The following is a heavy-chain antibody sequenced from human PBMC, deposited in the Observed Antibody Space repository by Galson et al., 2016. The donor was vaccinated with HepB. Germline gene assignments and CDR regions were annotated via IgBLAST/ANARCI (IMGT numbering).Heavy chain of an antibody. CDR1: VDSVSSNSAA. V-gene: IGHV6-1*01. J-gene: IGHJ6*02. Sequence: CAISVDSVSSNSAAWNWIRQSPSRGLEWLGRTYYGSKWYNDYAVSVKSRIIVNPDTSKNQFSLQLNSVTPEDTAVYYCVEQRKGAPYGMDVWGQGTTVTVSS. CDR3: VEQRKGAPYGMDV. CDR2: TYYGSKWYN. D-gene: IGHD1/OR15-1a*01.